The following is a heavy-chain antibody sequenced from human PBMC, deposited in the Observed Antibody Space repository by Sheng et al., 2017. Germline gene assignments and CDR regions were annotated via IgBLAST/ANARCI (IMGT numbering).Heavy chain of an antibody. D-gene: IGHD4-4*01. J-gene: IGHJ5*02. CDR3: ARDGKAYYTNYAEKLFDP. CDR2: IYYSGST. Sequence: QLQESGPGLVKPSETLSLSCSVSGASISSSIYHWAWIRQPPGKGLEWIGSIYYSGSTYYNPSLKSRVTMSLDTSKNQFSLRLSSVTAADTALYYCARDGKAYYTNYAEKLFDPWGQGTLVTVSS. V-gene: IGHV4-39*07. CDR1: GASISSSIYH.